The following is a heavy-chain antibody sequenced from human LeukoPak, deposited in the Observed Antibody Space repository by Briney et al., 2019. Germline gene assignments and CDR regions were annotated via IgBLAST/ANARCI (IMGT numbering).Heavy chain of an antibody. CDR3: ARHTREEMELPNYFDY. Sequence: SETLSLTCTVSGGSISSSSYYWGWIRQPPGKGLEWIGSIYYSGSTYYNPSLKSRVTISVDTSKNQFSLKLSSVTAADTAVYYCARHTREEMELPNYFDYWGQGTLVTVSS. CDR2: IYYSGST. D-gene: IGHD1-26*01. CDR1: GGSISSSSYY. J-gene: IGHJ4*02. V-gene: IGHV4-39*01.